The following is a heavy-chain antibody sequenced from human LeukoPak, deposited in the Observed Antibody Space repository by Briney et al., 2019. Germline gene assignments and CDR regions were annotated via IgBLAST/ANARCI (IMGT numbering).Heavy chain of an antibody. CDR2: INTNTGNP. V-gene: IGHV7-4-1*02. Sequence: ASVKVSCKASGYTFTSYAMNWVRQAPGQGLEWMGWINTNTGNPTYAQGFTGRFVFSLDTSVSTAYLQISSLKAEDTAVYYCARDQGGFLEWFYQTPGPPFDYWGQGTLVTVSS. CDR1: GYTFTSYA. D-gene: IGHD3-3*01. J-gene: IGHJ4*02. CDR3: ARDQGGFLEWFYQTPGPPFDY.